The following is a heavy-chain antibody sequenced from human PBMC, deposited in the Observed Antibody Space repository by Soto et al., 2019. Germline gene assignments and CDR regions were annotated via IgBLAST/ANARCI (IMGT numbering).Heavy chain of an antibody. CDR2: INPNSGGT. J-gene: IGHJ6*03. CDR3: ARAGVAARSYYYYYMDV. D-gene: IGHD6-6*01. Sequence: GASVKVSCKASGYTFTGYYMHWVRQAPGQGLEWMGWINPNSGGTNYAQKFQGWVTMTRDTSISTAYMELSRLRSDDTAVYYCARAGVAARSYYYYYMDVWGKGTTVTVSS. V-gene: IGHV1-2*04. CDR1: GYTFTGYY.